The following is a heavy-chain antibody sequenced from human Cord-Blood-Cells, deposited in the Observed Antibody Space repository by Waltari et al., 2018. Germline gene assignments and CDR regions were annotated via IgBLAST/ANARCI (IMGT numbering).Heavy chain of an antibody. CDR1: RYTLTGSY. CDR3: ARGAYDILTGYYAFDI. CDR2: INPNSGGT. V-gene: IGHV1-2*02. D-gene: IGHD3-9*01. J-gene: IGHJ3*02. Sequence: QVQLVQSGAEVNKPGASVKVSCKAPRYTLTGSYMHSVLQSPGQGLEWMGWINPNSGGTNYAQKFQGRVTMTRDTSISTAYMELSRLRSDDTAVYYCARGAYDILTGYYAFDIWGQGTMVTVSS.